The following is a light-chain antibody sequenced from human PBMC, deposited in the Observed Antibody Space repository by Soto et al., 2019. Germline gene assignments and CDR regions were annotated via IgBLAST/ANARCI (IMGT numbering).Light chain of an antibody. CDR1: QSVSSN. CDR2: AAS. V-gene: IGKV3-15*01. J-gene: IGKJ4*01. Sequence: EIVMTQSPATLSVSPGERATLSCRASQSVSSNLAWYQHKPGQAPRLLIYAASTRATGIPARFSGRGSGTEFTLTISILQSEYCAVYYCQQDHNWPFTFGGGTKVEIK. CDR3: QQDHNWPFT.